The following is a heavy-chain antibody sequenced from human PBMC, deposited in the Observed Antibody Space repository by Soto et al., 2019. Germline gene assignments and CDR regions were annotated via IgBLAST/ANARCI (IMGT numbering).Heavy chain of an antibody. CDR1: GYTFTSYG. CDR2: ISAYNGNT. D-gene: IGHD2-15*01. CDR3: PRDRKDIVVVVAATRLDF. Sequence: QVQLVQSGAEVKKPGASVKVSCKASGYTFTSYGISWVRQAPGQGLEWMGWISAYNGNTNYAQKLQGRVTMTTDTHPSTAYMEVRGLRSDDTAVYYCPRDRKDIVVVVAATRLDFWGQGALVTVSS. V-gene: IGHV1-18*01. J-gene: IGHJ4*02.